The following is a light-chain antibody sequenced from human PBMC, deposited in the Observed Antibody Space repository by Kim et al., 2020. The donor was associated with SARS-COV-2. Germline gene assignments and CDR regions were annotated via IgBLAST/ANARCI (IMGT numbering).Light chain of an antibody. CDR3: SSYATSRSYV. J-gene: IGLJ1*01. CDR1: GSDVGTYNY. CDR2: DVN. V-gene: IGLV2-14*03. Sequence: GHPITSSSTGNGSDVGTYNYGSWYQQYPGKAPKLMIYDVNKRPSGISNRFSGSKSGNTASLTISGLQAEDEADYYCSSYATSRSYVFGTGTKVTVL.